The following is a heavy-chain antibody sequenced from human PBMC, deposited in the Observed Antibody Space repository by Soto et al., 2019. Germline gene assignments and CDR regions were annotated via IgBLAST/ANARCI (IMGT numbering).Heavy chain of an antibody. J-gene: IGHJ4*02. Sequence: HVQLVQSGTEVKKPGASVRVSCMVSGYPFTTYYIHWVRQAPGQGLEWMGWIDPRSGGTVYEQKFQGRDTMTRDTSISTVYLDLGGLTSDDTALFYCATDDYGIVPYWGQGSLVTVSS. CDR2: IDPRSGGT. D-gene: IGHD3-10*01. CDR1: GYPFTTYY. CDR3: ATDDYGIVPY. V-gene: IGHV1-2*02.